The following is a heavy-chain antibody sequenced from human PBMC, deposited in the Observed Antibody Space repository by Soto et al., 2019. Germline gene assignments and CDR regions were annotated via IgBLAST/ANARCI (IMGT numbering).Heavy chain of an antibody. CDR3: ARLENCSGGSCLHDAFDI. D-gene: IGHD2-15*01. V-gene: IGHV1-18*01. CDR1: GYTFTSYG. CDR2: ISAYNGNT. J-gene: IGHJ3*02. Sequence: QVQLVQSGAEVKKPGASVKVSCKASGYTFTSYGISWVRQAPGQGLEWMGWISAYNGNTNYAQKLQGRVTMTTDTATSTAYMELRSLRSDDTAVYYCARLENCSGGSCLHDAFDIWGQGTMVTVSS.